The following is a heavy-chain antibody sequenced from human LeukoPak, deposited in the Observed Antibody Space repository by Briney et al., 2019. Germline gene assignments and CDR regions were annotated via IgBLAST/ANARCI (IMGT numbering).Heavy chain of an antibody. CDR3: ARGLFADYYGSGSLNHDAFDI. D-gene: IGHD3-10*01. CDR1: VGSLSSYN. V-gene: IGHV4-59*01. J-gene: IGHJ3*02. CDR2: IYYSGST. Sequence: SETLSLTCTVSVGSLSSYNWSWMRQPPGKGEEWMGYIYYSGSTNHTPPIQNRVTISVDTSKNQFSLKLSSVTAADTAVYYCARGLFADYYGSGSLNHDAFDIWGQGTMVTVSS.